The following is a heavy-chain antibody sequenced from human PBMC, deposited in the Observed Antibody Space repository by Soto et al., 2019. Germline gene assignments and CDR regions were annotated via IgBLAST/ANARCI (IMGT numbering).Heavy chain of an antibody. Sequence: GRSLRLSCASSVFTFSSYAMRWVRQAPGKGLEWVSVISGSGGSTDYADSVKGRFTMYRDNSMNTLYLQMNSLRAEDTAVYYCATVVPAALFYYGMDVWGQGTTVTVSS. V-gene: IGHV3-23*01. CDR2: ISGSGGST. CDR1: VFTFSSYA. D-gene: IGHD2-2*01. CDR3: ATVVPAALFYYGMDV. J-gene: IGHJ6*02.